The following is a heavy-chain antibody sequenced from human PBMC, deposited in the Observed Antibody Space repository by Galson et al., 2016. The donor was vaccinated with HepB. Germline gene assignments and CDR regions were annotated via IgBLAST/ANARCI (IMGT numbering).Heavy chain of an antibody. CDR2: IYWDDDE. V-gene: IGHV2-5*02. D-gene: IGHD3-10*01. Sequence: PALVKPTQTLTLTCSFSGFSLRNNGMGVAWIRQPPGKAPEWLAPIYWDDDEQYSPSLMSRLTITKDPSKNQLVLRMTNVGPMDTGTYYCAHRKSEDLGVIFDPWGQGILVTVSS. CDR1: GFSLRNNGMG. CDR3: AHRKSEDLGVIFDP. J-gene: IGHJ5*02.